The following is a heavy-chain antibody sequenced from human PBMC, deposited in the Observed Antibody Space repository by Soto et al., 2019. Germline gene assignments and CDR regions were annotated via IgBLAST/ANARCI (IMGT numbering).Heavy chain of an antibody. V-gene: IGHV3-30*03. CDR1: GFTFSSYG. CDR2: ISDDGSNK. Sequence: GGSLRLSCAASGFTFSSYGMHWVRQAPGKGLEWVSVISDDGSNKYYADSVKGRFTISRDNSKNTLYLQMNSQRAEDTAVYYCARDFHPGSSGVTTIDYWGQGTLVTVSS. J-gene: IGHJ4*02. D-gene: IGHD3-22*01. CDR3: ARDFHPGSSGVTTIDY.